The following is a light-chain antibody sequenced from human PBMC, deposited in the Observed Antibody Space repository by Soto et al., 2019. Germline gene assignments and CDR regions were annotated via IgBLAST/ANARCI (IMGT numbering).Light chain of an antibody. CDR3: SSYTSSSTYV. V-gene: IGLV2-14*01. J-gene: IGLJ1*01. CDR1: SSDVGGYDY. CDR2: DVT. Sequence: SVLTQPASVSGSPGQSVTISCPGTSSDVGGYDYVSWYQHHPGKAPKLVIYDVTYRPSGVSDRFSGSKSANTASLTISGLQAEDEADYYCSSYTSSSTYVFGTGTKVTVL.